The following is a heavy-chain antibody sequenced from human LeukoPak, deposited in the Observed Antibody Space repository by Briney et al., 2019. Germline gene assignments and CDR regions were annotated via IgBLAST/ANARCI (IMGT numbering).Heavy chain of an antibody. CDR1: GCTVTTYQ. CDR3: ASVYKNGMDV. Sequence: EASVNVSCKAAGCTVTTYQMHWVLHAAGHGLEWMGILNPSGGSSSYAQKFQGRATLTRATSTSTVYMELSSLRSEDTAVYYCASVYKNGMDVWGQGTTVIVSS. D-gene: IGHD5-24*01. V-gene: IGHV1-46*01. CDR2: LNPSGGSS. J-gene: IGHJ6*02.